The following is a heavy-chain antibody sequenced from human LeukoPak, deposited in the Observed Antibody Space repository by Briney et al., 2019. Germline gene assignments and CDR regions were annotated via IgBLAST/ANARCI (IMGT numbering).Heavy chain of an antibody. V-gene: IGHV4-34*01. D-gene: IGHD2-15*01. CDR3: ARDPGYCSGGSCYGHDAFDI. J-gene: IGHJ3*02. CDR2: INHSGST. CDR1: GGSFSGYY. Sequence: SETLSLTCAVYGGSFSGYYWSWIRQPPGKGPGWIGEINHSGSTNYNPSLKSRVTISVDTSKNQFSLKLSSVTAADTAVYYCARDPGYCSGGSCYGHDAFDIWGQGTMVTVSS.